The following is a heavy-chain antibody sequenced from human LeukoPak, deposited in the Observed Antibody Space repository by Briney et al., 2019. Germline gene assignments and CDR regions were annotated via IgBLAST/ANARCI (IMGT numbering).Heavy chain of an antibody. CDR3: ASENGSGSYGY. CDR1: GDSISSGSYY. V-gene: IGHV4-61*02. Sequence: SQTLSLTCTVSGDSISSGSYYWSWIRQPAGKGLEWIGRIYTSGSTNYNPSLKSRVTISVDTSKNQFSLKLSSVTAADTAVYYCASENGSGSYGYWGQGTLVTVSS. CDR2: IYTSGST. D-gene: IGHD3-10*01. J-gene: IGHJ4*02.